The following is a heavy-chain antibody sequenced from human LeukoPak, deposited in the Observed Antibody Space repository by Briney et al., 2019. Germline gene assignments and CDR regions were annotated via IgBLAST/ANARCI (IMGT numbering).Heavy chain of an antibody. CDR1: GFIFSSYD. J-gene: IGHJ2*01. CDR2: IGTVGDT. D-gene: IGHD3-10*01. Sequence: GGSLRLSCAASGFIFSSYDMHWVRQATGKGLEWVSAIGTVGDTYYPGSVKGRFTISRENAKNSLYLQMNSLRAGDTAVYYCAREVYGSGLRYFDLWGRGTLVTVSS. V-gene: IGHV3-13*04. CDR3: AREVYGSGLRYFDL.